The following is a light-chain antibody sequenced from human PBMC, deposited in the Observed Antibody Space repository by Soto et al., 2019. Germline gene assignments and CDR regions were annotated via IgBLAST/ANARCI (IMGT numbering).Light chain of an antibody. J-gene: IGKJ4*01. CDR2: GAS. Sequence: EIVLTQSPGTLSLSPGERATLCCRASQSVSSSYLAWYQQKPGQAPRLLIYGASSRATGIPDRFSGSGSGTDFTLTISRLEPEDFAVYYCQQYGSPLTFGGGTKVEFK. CDR3: QQYGSPLT. V-gene: IGKV3-20*01. CDR1: QSVSSSY.